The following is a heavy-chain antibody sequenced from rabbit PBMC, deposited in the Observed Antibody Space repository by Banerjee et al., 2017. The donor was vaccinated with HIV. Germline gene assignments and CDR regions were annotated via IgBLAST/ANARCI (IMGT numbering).Heavy chain of an antibody. CDR1: GFSVSSSYW. Sequence: QSLEESGGDLVKPGASLTLTCTASGFSVSSSYWMSWVRQAPGKGLEWIGSIYTGDGSTYYASWVNGRFTISKTSSTTVTLQMTSLTAADTATYFCARFIASFAGYGYANLWGQGTLVTVS. CDR2: IYTGDGST. V-gene: IGHV1S40*01. CDR3: ARFIASFAGYGYANL. J-gene: IGHJ4*01. D-gene: IGHD6-1*01.